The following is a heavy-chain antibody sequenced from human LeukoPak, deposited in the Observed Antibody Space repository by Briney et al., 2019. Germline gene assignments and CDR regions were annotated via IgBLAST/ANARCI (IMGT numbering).Heavy chain of an antibody. V-gene: IGHV1-69*13. CDR1: GYTFTSYY. D-gene: IGHD1-26*01. CDR2: IIPIFGTA. CDR3: ASWGRRIVGATEYYFDY. Sequence: ASVKVSCKASGYTFTSYYMHWVRQAPGQGLEWMGGIIPIFGTANYAQKFQGRVTITADESTSTAYMELSSLRSEDTAVYYCASWGRRIVGATEYYFDYWGQGTLVTVSS. J-gene: IGHJ4*02.